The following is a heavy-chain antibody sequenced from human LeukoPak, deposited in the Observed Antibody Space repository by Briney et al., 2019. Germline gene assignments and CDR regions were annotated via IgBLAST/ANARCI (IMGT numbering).Heavy chain of an antibody. V-gene: IGHV4-39*07. Sequence: AETLSLTCTVSGVSISSSSYYWGWIRQPPGKGLEWIGSIYYSGSTYYNPSLKSRVTIPVDTSKNQFSLKLSSVTAADTAVYYCVTNSIGYCSGGNCYQVSDSWGQGSLVTVSS. CDR2: IYYSGST. CDR1: GVSISSSSYY. CDR3: VTNSIGYCSGGNCYQVSDS. D-gene: IGHD2-15*01. J-gene: IGHJ4*02.